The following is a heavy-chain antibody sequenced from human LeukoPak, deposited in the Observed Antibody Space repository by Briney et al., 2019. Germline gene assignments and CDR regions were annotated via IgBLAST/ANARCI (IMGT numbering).Heavy chain of an antibody. V-gene: IGHV3-30*03. D-gene: IGHD1-1*01. CDR1: GFTFSSYG. J-gene: IGHJ3*02. CDR3: ARDPAEDQIQPGAFDI. CDR2: ISYDGSNK. Sequence: PGRSLRLSCAASGFTFSSYGMHWVRQAPGKGLEWVAVISYDGSNKYYADSVKGRFTISRDNAKNSLYLQMNSLRAEDTAVYYCARDPAEDQIQPGAFDIWGQGTMVTVSS.